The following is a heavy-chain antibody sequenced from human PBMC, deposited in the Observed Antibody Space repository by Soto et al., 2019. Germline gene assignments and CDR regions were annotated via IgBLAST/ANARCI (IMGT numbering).Heavy chain of an antibody. CDR1: NGGGR. V-gene: IGHV4-31*02. Sequence: NGGGRCSSNKKNPGKGLEWIGYIYYSGSTYYNPSLKSRVTISVDTSKNQFSLKLSSVTAADTAVYYCARTPRGRRYYYMDVWGKGTTVTVSS. CDR3: ARTPRGRRYYYMDV. CDR2: IYYSGST. J-gene: IGHJ6*03.